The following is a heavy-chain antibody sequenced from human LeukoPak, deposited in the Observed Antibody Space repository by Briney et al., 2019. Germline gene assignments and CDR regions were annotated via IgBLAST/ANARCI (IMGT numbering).Heavy chain of an antibody. V-gene: IGHV4-59*01. J-gene: IGHJ1*01. CDR1: GGSFSSYY. Sequence: SETLSLTCAVYGGSFSSYYWSWIRQPPGKGLEWIGYIYYSGSTNYNPSLKSRVTISVDTSKNQFSLKLSSVTAADTAVYYCARAVPIYDSSGYYKGTFFQHWGQGTLVAVSS. CDR3: ARAVPIYDSSGYYKGTFFQH. D-gene: IGHD3-22*01. CDR2: IYYSGST.